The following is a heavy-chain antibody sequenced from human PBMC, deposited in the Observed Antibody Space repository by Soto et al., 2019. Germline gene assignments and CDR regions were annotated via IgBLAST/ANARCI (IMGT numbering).Heavy chain of an antibody. CDR2: IYPGDSDT. D-gene: IGHD6-13*01. V-gene: IGHV5-51*01. Sequence: GESLKISCKASGYTFTNYWIGWVRQLPGKGLEWMGIIYPGDSDTRYSPSLQGQVTISADKSSSAAYLQWSSLQASDTATYYCARSLVNGTYEAFDIWGQGTMVTVSS. CDR3: ARSLVNGTYEAFDI. J-gene: IGHJ3*02. CDR1: GYTFTNYW.